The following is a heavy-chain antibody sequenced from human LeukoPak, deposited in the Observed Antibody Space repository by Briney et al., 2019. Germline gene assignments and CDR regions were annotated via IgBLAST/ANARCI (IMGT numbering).Heavy chain of an antibody. CDR2: MNPNSGNT. J-gene: IGHJ3*02. CDR3: ARGHHSYGSAFDI. CDR1: GYTFTTYY. V-gene: IGHV1-8*01. D-gene: IGHD5-18*01. Sequence: GASVKVSCKASGYTFTTYYMHWVRQAPGQGLEWMGWMNPNSGNTGYAQKFQGRVTITRNTSISTAYMELSSLRSEDTAVYYCARGHHSYGSAFDIWGQGTMVTVSS.